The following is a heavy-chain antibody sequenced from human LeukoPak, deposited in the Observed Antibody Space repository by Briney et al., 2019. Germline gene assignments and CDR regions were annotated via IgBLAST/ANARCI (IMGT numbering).Heavy chain of an antibody. CDR1: GFSFSSYW. CDR3: ARPSDGHYAQGGYFDY. Sequence: GGSLRLSCAASGFSFSSYWMHWVRQAPGKGLEWVSVTWYDESHKYYADSVKGRFTISRDNSKNTLYLQMNSLRAEDTAVYYCARPSDGHYAQGGYFDYWGQGTLVTVSS. J-gene: IGHJ4*02. D-gene: IGHD4-17*01. V-gene: IGHV3-33*08. CDR2: TWYDESHK.